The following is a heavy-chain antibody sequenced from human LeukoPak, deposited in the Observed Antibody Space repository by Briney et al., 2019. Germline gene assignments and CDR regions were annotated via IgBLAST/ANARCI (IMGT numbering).Heavy chain of an antibody. D-gene: IGHD5-18*01. CDR1: GFTVTSNY. V-gene: IGHV3-66*01. Sequence: PGGSLRLSCAASGFTVTSNYMSWVRQAPGKGLEWVSVIYSGGVTYYADSVKGRFTISRDNAKNSLYLQMNSLRAEDTAVYYCARGGYSYGRYYYYGMDVWGQGTTVTVSS. J-gene: IGHJ6*02. CDR2: IYSGGVT. CDR3: ARGGYSYGRYYYYGMDV.